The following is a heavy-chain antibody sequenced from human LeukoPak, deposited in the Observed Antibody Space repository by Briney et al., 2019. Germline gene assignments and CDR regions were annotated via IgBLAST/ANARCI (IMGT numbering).Heavy chain of an antibody. CDR2: IYPDDSDT. V-gene: IGHV5-51*01. CDR1: GYIFTNYW. J-gene: IGHJ4*02. Sequence: GESLKISCKGSGYIFTNYWIAWVRQMPGKGLEWVGIIYPDDSDTRYSPSFQGQVTISADKSIRTAYLQWSSLKASDTAMYYCARRSYYDSGGYYYDFWGQGTLVTVSS. CDR3: ARRSYYDSGGYYYDF. D-gene: IGHD3-22*01.